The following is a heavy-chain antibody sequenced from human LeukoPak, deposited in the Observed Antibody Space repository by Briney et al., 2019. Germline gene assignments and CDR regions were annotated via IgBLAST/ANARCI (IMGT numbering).Heavy chain of an antibody. J-gene: IGHJ5*02. CDR3: ARDRRSIFAWFDH. Sequence: PGGSLRLSCAASGCTVSSNHMSWVRQAPGKGLEWVSVIYSGGSTYYAASVKGRFTISRDNSKNTVYLQMSSLRVEDTAVYYCARDRRSIFAWFDHWGQGTLVTVSS. CDR2: IYSGGST. V-gene: IGHV3-66*02. CDR1: GCTVSSNH. D-gene: IGHD3-3*01.